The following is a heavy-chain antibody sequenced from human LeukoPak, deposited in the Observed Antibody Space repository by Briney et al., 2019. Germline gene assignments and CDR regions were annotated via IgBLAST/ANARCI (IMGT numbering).Heavy chain of an antibody. CDR1: GGSISSGGYS. CDR2: IYHSGST. CDR3: AGSVAGTLSEHFQH. D-gene: IGHD6-19*01. V-gene: IGHV4-30-2*01. J-gene: IGHJ1*01. Sequence: SETLSLTCAVSGGSISSGGYSWSWIRQPPGKGLEWIGYIYHSGSTYYNPSLKSRVTISVDRSKNQFSLKLSSVTAADTAVYYCAGSVAGTLSEHFQHWGQGTLVSVSS.